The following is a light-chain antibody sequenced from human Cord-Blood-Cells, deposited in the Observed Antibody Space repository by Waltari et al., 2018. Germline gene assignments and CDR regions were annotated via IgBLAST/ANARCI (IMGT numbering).Light chain of an antibody. CDR2: DAS. Sequence: EIVLTQSQATLSLSPGERATLSCRASQSVSSYLAWYQQKPGQAPRLLIYDASNRATGIPARFSGSGSGTDFTLTISSLEPEDFAVYYGQQRSNWPRFGGGTKVEIK. J-gene: IGKJ4*01. CDR1: QSVSSY. CDR3: QQRSNWPR. V-gene: IGKV3-11*01.